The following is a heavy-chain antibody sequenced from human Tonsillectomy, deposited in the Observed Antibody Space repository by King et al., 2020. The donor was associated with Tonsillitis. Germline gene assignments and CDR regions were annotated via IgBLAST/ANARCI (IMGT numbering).Heavy chain of an antibody. CDR1: GFTFSSYG. J-gene: IGHJ4*02. V-gene: IGHV3-30*18. CDR3: AKTAGEYYYDTSGYYLGY. D-gene: IGHD3-22*01. Sequence: GQLVQSGGGVVQPGRSLRLSCAASGFTFSSYGMHWVRQAPGKGLEWVAIITCDGSHKYYADSVKGRFTISRDNSKNTLYLQMNSLRAEDTAVFYCAKTAGEYYYDTSGYYLGYWGQGTLVTVSS. CDR2: ITCDGSHK.